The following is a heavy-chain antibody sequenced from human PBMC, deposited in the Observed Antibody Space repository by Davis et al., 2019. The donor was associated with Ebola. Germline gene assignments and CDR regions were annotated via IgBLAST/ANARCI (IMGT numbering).Heavy chain of an antibody. Sequence: GESLKISCTASGFTFGDYAMSWVRQAPGKGLEWVGFIRSKAYGGTTEYAASVKGRFTISRDDSKSIAYLQMNSLKTEDTGVYYCSREASSTGLLDYWGQGTLVTVSS. CDR3: SREASSTGLLDY. D-gene: IGHD2-2*01. V-gene: IGHV3-49*04. CDR1: GFTFGDYA. J-gene: IGHJ4*02. CDR2: IRSKAYGGTT.